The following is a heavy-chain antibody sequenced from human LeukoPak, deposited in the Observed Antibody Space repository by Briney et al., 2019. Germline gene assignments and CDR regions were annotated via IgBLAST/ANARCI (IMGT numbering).Heavy chain of an antibody. CDR2: IIPLFKTA. Sequence: SVKVSCKASRGSLSSYGFSWVRQAPGQGLDWMGGIIPLFKTAKYAQKFQDRVTITADESSSTVYMELSSLRSEDTAVYYCARADYDDYGNWALEAFDYWGQGTLVTVSS. CDR3: ARADYDDYGNWALEAFDY. J-gene: IGHJ4*02. D-gene: IGHD4-17*01. V-gene: IGHV1-69*13. CDR1: RGSLSSYG.